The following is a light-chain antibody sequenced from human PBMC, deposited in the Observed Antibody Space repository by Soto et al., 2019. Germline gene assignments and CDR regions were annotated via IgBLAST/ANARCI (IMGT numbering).Light chain of an antibody. CDR2: KVS. J-gene: IGKJ1*01. Sequence: DVVMTQSPLSLPVTLGQPASISCRSSQSLVYSDGNTYLNWFQQRPGQSPRRLIYKVSNRDSGVPDRFSGSGSGTDFTLKISRVEAEDVGVYIRIPPTSTPSPCTLRHRTKVDI. CDR1: QSLVYSDGNTY. CDR3: IPPTSTPSPCT. V-gene: IGKV2-30*01.